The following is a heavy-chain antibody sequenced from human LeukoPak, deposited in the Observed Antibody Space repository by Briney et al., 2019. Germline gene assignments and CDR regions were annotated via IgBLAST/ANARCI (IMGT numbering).Heavy chain of an antibody. CDR3: ARDNSVEDTSWWFGP. Sequence: ASVKVSCKASGYTFTSHYMHWVRQAPGQGLEWMGIINPSGGSTSYAQKFQGRVTMTRDMSTSTDYMELSSLRSEDTAVYYCARDNSVEDTSWWFGPWGQGTLVTVSS. J-gene: IGHJ5*02. CDR1: GYTFTSHY. D-gene: IGHD4-23*01. CDR2: INPSGGST. V-gene: IGHV1-46*01.